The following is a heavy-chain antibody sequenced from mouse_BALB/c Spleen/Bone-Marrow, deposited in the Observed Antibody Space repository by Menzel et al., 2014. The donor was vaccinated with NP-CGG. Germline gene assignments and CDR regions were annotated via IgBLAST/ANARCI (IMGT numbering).Heavy chain of an antibody. D-gene: IGHD2-14*01. CDR2: IWSDGST. Sequence: VHLVESGPGLVAPSQSLSITCTVSGFSLTSYGVNWVRQPPKKGLEWLGVIWSDGSTNYHSALISRLSISKDNSKSQIFLKLNSLQTDDTATYYCAKGGYADGFAYWGQGILVTVSA. V-gene: IGHV2-3*01. CDR1: GFSLTSYG. J-gene: IGHJ3*01. CDR3: AKGGYADGFAY.